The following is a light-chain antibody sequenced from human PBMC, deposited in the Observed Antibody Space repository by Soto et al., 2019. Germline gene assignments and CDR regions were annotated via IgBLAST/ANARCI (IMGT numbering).Light chain of an antibody. CDR2: GAS. V-gene: IGKV3-20*01. CDR3: QQYMSSVT. Sequence: EIVLTQSPGSLSLSPGQRATLSCRASQSVDTTFFAWYQKKPGQAPRLVIYGASKRATGIPDRFSGSGSGTDFTLIISRLEPEDFAVYYCQQYMSSVTFGQGTKVEIK. CDR1: QSVDTTF. J-gene: IGKJ1*01.